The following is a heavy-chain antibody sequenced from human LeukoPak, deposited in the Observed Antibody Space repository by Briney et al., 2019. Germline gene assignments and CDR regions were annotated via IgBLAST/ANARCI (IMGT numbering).Heavy chain of an antibody. Sequence: GGSLRLSCAASGFTFSSYGMHWVRQAPGKGLEWVAVISYDGSNKYYADSVKGRFTISRDNSKNTLYLQMNSLRAEDTAVYYCAKDPYDYVWGSYRYFDYWGQGTLVTVSS. V-gene: IGHV3-30*18. D-gene: IGHD3-16*02. CDR3: AKDPYDYVWGSYRYFDY. CDR2: ISYDGSNK. J-gene: IGHJ4*02. CDR1: GFTFSSYG.